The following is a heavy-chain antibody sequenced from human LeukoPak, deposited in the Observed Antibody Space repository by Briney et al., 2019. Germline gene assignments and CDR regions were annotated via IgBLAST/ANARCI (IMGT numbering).Heavy chain of an antibody. V-gene: IGHV4-4*07. D-gene: IGHD3-22*01. CDR3: ARASPPYYYDRADWFDP. J-gene: IGHJ5*02. CDR2: IYTSGST. Sequence: SETLSLTCTVSGGSISSYYWSWIRQPAGKGLEWIGRIYTSGSTNYNPSLKSRVTMSADTSKNQFSLKLSSVTAADTAVYYCARASPPYYYDRADWFDPWGQGTLVTVSS. CDR1: GGSISSYY.